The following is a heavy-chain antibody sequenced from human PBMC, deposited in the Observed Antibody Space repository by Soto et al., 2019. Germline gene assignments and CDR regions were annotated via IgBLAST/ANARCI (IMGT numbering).Heavy chain of an antibody. D-gene: IGHD3-3*01. V-gene: IGHV3-23*01. CDR2: ISGSGGST. J-gene: IGHJ6*02. CDR1: GFTFSSYS. CDR3: AKVNTIFGVESYYYGMDV. Sequence: QPGGSLRLSCAASGFTFSSYSMTWVRQAPGKGLEWVSTISGSGGSTYYADSVKGRFTISRDNSKNTLYLQMNSLRAEDTAVYYCAKVNTIFGVESYYYGMDVWGQGTTVTVSS.